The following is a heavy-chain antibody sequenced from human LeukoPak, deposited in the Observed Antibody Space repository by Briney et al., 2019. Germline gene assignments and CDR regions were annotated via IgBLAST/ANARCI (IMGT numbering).Heavy chain of an antibody. Sequence: GGSLRLSCAASGFTFSTYWMHWVRQAPGKGLVWVSRTNSDGSRTDYADSVKGRFTISRDNAENTLYLQMNSLRVEDTAVYYCARDQGINMVRGVIDYWGQGALVTVSS. V-gene: IGHV3-74*01. D-gene: IGHD3-10*01. CDR3: ARDQGINMVRGVIDY. J-gene: IGHJ4*02. CDR1: GFTFSTYW. CDR2: TNSDGSRT.